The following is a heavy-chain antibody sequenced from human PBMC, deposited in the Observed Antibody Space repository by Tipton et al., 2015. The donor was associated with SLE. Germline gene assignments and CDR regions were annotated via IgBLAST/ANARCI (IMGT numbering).Heavy chain of an antibody. CDR1: GGSFSGYY. D-gene: IGHD1-26*01. J-gene: IGHJ6*03. V-gene: IGHV4-34*01. CDR2: INHSGST. CDR3: AREPVYFYCYMDV. Sequence: TLSLTCAVYGGSFSGYYWSWIRQPPGKGLEWIGEINHSGSTNYNPSLKSRVTISVDTSKNQFSLKLSSVTAADTAVYYCAREPVYFYCYMDVWGKCTTGTVSS.